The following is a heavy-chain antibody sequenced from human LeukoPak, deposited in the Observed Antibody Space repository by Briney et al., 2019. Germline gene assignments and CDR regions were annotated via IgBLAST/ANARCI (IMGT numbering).Heavy chain of an antibody. CDR1: GFNLRSFA. CDR2: TSGDGGTT. V-gene: IGHV3-64*01. Sequence: GGSLRLSCAASGFNLRSFAIHWVRQAPGKGLEYVSATSGDGGTTFCASSLQGRCTISRDNSNQMVYLQLGGLKIEDMGLYYCARGDTRLGGAFDVWGQGTMVSVS. J-gene: IGHJ3*01. D-gene: IGHD3-16*01. CDR3: ARGDTRLGGAFDV.